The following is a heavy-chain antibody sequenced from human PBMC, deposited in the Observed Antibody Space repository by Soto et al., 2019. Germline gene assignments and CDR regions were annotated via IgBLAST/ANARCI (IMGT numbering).Heavy chain of an antibody. CDR3: AKDIAPAGYYYDSSGSLSPNWFDP. CDR2: ISYDGSNK. Sequence: PWGSLRLSCAASGFTFVSYGMHFFRQSPCKWLEWVAVISYDGSNKYYADSVKGRFTISRDNSKNTLYLQMNSLRAEDTAVYYCAKDIAPAGYYYDSSGSLSPNWFDPWGQGTLVTVSS. J-gene: IGHJ5*02. D-gene: IGHD3-22*01. CDR1: GFTFVSYG. V-gene: IGHV3-30*18.